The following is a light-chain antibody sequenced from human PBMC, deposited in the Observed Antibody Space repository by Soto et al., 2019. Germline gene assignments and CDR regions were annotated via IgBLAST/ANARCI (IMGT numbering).Light chain of an antibody. J-gene: IGLJ3*02. CDR1: SSNIGAGYD. Sequence: QSVLTQPPSVSGAPGQRVTISCTGSSSNIGAGYDVHWYQQLPGTAPKLLIYGNSNRPSGVPDRFSGSKSGTSASLAITGLQAEDEADYYCQPYDSSLSGGVFGGGTKLPVL. CDR3: QPYDSSLSGGV. V-gene: IGLV1-40*01. CDR2: GNS.